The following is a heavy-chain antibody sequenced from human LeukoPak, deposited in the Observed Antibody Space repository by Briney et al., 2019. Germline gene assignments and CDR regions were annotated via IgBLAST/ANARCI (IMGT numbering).Heavy chain of an antibody. CDR1: GFTFSSYW. D-gene: IGHD1-20*01. CDR2: IKRDGKEK. Sequence: GGSLRLSCVASGFTFSSYWMSWVRQAPGKGLEWVANIKRDGKEKHHVDSVKGRFTISRDNARNSLYLQMSSLRAEDTAVYYCAKDGAYDWNDKSDYWGQGTLVTVSS. CDR3: AKDGAYDWNDKSDY. J-gene: IGHJ4*02. V-gene: IGHV3-7*01.